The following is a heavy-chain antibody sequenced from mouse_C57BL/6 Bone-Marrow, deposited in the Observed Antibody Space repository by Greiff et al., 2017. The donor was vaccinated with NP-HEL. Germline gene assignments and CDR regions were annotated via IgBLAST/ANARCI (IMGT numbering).Heavy chain of an antibody. CDR2: IYPRSGNT. D-gene: IGHD2-4*01. CDR3: ARYGLDDYDLGY. CDR1: GYTFTSYG. V-gene: IGHV1-81*01. J-gene: IGHJ2*01. Sequence: QVQLQQSGAELARPGASVKLSCKASGYTFTSYGISWVKQRTGQGLEWIGAIYPRSGNTYYNEKFKGKATLTADKSSSTAYMELRSLTSEDSAVYFCARYGLDDYDLGYWGQGTTLTVSS.